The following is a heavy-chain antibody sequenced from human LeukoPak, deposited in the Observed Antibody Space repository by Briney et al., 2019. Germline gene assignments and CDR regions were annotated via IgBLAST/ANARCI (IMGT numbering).Heavy chain of an antibody. CDR2: INHSGST. J-gene: IGHJ5*02. Sequence: PSETLSLTCAVYGGSFSGYYWSWIRQPPGKGLEWIGEINHSGSTNYNPSLKSRVTISVDTSKDQFSLKLSSVTAADTAVYYCARGRNGYYYGSGSYYPWGQGTLVTVSS. D-gene: IGHD3-10*01. CDR1: GGSFSGYY. V-gene: IGHV4-34*01. CDR3: ARGRNGYYYGSGSYYP.